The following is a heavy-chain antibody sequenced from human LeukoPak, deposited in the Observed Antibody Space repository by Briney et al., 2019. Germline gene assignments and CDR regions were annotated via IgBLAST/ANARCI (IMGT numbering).Heavy chain of an antibody. CDR1: GYTFTGYY. J-gene: IGHJ3*02. CDR2: INPNSGGT. D-gene: IGHD3-22*01. Sequence: ASVKVSCKASGYTFTGYYMHWVRQAPGQGLEWMGWINPNSGGTNYAQKFQGRVTMTTDTSTSTAYMELRSLRSDDTAVYYCARDKGLYYYDSRKGVSDAFDIWGQGTMVTVSS. V-gene: IGHV1-2*02. CDR3: ARDKGLYYYDSRKGVSDAFDI.